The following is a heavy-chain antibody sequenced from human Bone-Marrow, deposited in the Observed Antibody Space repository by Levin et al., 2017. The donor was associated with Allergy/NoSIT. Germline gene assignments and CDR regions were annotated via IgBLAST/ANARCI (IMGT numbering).Heavy chain of an antibody. J-gene: IGHJ6*02. CDR1: GGSFSNST. Sequence: KISCKASGGSFSNSTICWVRQAPGQGPEWMGGIIPVFGTATYAQKFQGRVTVTADESTMTTFMEMSGLTSEDTAVYYCARGAFTARRWHHHGMDVWGQGTTVIVSS. CDR2: IIPVFGTA. D-gene: IGHD4-23*01. CDR3: ARGAFTARRWHHHGMDV. V-gene: IGHV1-69*01.